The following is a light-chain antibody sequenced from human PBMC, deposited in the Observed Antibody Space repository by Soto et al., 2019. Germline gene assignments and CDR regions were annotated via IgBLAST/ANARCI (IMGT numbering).Light chain of an antibody. CDR2: GAS. CDR3: QQYGSSLIT. CDR1: QSVNSNY. J-gene: IGKJ5*01. Sequence: EIVLTQSPGTLSLSPGERATLSCRASQSVNSNYLAWHQQKPGQGPRLLVLGASSRATGIPDRFSGTGSGTDFTLTISRVEPEDFAVYYCQQYGSSLITFGQGTRLE. V-gene: IGKV3-20*01.